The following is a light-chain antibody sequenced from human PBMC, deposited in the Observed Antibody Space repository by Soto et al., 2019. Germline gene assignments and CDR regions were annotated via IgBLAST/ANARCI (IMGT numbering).Light chain of an antibody. V-gene: IGKV3-20*01. Sequence: EIVLTQSPGTLSLSPGERATLSCRASPSVSSSYLAWYQQTPGQAPRLLIYGASARATGIPDRFSGSGSGTDFTLTISRLEAEDFAVYYCQQYGSSPLTFGQGNKVESK. CDR1: PSVSSSY. CDR2: GAS. J-gene: IGKJ1*01. CDR3: QQYGSSPLT.